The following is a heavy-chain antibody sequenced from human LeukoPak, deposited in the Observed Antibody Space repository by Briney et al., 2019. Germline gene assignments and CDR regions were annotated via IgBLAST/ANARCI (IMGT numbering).Heavy chain of an antibody. D-gene: IGHD2-2*01. V-gene: IGHV1-69*13. Sequence: ASVKVSCKASGGTFSSYAISCVRQAPGHGLEWMGGIIPIFGTANYAQKVRGRVTITADESTSTAYMELSSLRSEDTAVYYCAREGVVPAALDYWGQGTLVTVSS. CDR3: AREGVVPAALDY. J-gene: IGHJ4*02. CDR1: GGTFSSYA. CDR2: IIPIFGTA.